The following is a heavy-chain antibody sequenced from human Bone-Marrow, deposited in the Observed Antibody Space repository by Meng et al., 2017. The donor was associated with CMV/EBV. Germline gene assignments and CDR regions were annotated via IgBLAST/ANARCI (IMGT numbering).Heavy chain of an antibody. J-gene: IGHJ6*02. CDR1: GFTFSIYS. D-gene: IGHD3/OR15-3a*01. CDR3: ARDRDFWTPYYRYCGADV. Sequence: GESLKISCAASGFTFSIYSMNWVRQAPGKGLEWVSYISSSSSTIYYADSVKGRFTISRDNAKNSLYLQMNSLRPEDTALYYCARDRDFWTPYYRYCGADVWGQGTAVTVSS. V-gene: IGHV3-48*04. CDR2: ISSSSSTI.